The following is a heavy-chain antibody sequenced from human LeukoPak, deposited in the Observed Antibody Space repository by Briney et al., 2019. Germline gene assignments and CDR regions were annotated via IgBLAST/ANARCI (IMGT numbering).Heavy chain of an antibody. CDR2: IYSGGST. CDR3: ATERPVY. CDR1: EFNVTRNY. V-gene: IGHV3-66*01. Sequence: GGSLRLSCTASEFNVTRNYITWVRQAPGKGLEWLSVIYSGGSTYCADSVKGRFIISRDNSKNTLYLQMNSLRVEDTAVYYCATERPVYWGQGTLVTVSS. D-gene: IGHD2-2*01. J-gene: IGHJ4*02.